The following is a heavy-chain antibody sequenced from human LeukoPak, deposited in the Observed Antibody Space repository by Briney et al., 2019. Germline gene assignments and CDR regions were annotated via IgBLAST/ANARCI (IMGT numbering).Heavy chain of an antibody. Sequence: GRSLRLSCAASGFTFSSYAMHWVRQAPGKGLEWVAVISYDGSNKYYADSVKGRFTISRDNSKNTLYLQMNSLRAEDTAVYYCARAGSGSYYVYDYWGQGTLVTVSS. V-gene: IGHV3-30*04. CDR3: ARAGSGSYYVYDY. J-gene: IGHJ4*02. CDR1: GFTFSSYA. CDR2: ISYDGSNK. D-gene: IGHD1-26*01.